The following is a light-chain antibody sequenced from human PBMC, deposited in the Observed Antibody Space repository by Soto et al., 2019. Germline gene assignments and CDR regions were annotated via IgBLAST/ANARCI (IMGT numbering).Light chain of an antibody. CDR3: QQYGTSPHT. V-gene: IGKV3-20*01. Sequence: EIVLTQSPGTLSLSPGERATLSCRASQSVNSNYLDWYQQKPGQVPGPLIYGASIRAAGVPDGLSGSGSGTDFTLTISRLEPEDYAVYYCQQYGTSPHTFGQGTKLEIK. CDR2: GAS. J-gene: IGKJ2*01. CDR1: QSVNSNY.